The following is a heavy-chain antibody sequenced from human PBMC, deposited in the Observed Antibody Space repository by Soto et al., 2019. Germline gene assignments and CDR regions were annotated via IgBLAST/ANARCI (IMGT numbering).Heavy chain of an antibody. Sequence: GGSLRLSCAASGFTFSSYGMHWVRQAPGKGLEWVSVISGSGSNTYYADSVKGRFTISRDNSKNTVYLQMNSLRAVDTAVYYCAKERSLVVTAMDVWGQGTTVTVSS. D-gene: IGHD2-21*02. CDR1: GFTFSSYG. J-gene: IGHJ6*02. V-gene: IGHV3-23*01. CDR2: ISGSGSNT. CDR3: AKERSLVVTAMDV.